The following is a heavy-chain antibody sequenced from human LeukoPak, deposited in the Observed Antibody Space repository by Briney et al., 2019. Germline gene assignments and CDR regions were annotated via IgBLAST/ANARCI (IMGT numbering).Heavy chain of an antibody. CDR2: INHSGSS. D-gene: IGHD3-22*01. Sequence: TPSETPSPTCAVYGGSFSGYYWGWIPQPPRKGLWWIGEINHSGSSNYNPSLKSRVTISVDTSKNQFSLKLSSVTAADTAVYYCASGYDSRGYSAAYWGQGTLVTVSS. V-gene: IGHV4-34*01. J-gene: IGHJ4*02. CDR1: GGSFSGYY. CDR3: ASGYDSRGYSAAY.